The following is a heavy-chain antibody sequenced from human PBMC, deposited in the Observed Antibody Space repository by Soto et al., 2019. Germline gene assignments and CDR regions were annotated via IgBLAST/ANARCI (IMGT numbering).Heavy chain of an antibody. CDR3: TRVGQCVLGALDI. Sequence: EVQLVESGGGLVQPGGSLKLSCAASGFTFSGSVIHWVRQASGKGLEWVGRIRSKVNDYATAYAASVKGRFTISRDDSENTAYLQMNSLKTDDTAVYYCTRVGQCVLGALDIWGQGTMVTVSS. CDR2: IRSKVNDYAT. V-gene: IGHV3-73*02. CDR1: GFTFSGSV. D-gene: IGHD3-10*01. J-gene: IGHJ3*02.